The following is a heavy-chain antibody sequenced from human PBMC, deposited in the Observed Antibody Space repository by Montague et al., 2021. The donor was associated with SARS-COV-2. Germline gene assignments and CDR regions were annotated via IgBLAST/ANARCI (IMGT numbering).Heavy chain of an antibody. CDR1: GDSVSGNSAT. J-gene: IGHJ6*02. CDR2: TYYRSKWYN. CDR3: TSGREGNYNVMDV. V-gene: IGHV6-1*01. Sequence: CAISGDSVSGNSATWNWVRQSPSRGLEWLGRTYYRSKWYNDYAVXXRCRVTTNPDTSKNQFSLQLNSVTPEDTAIYYCTSGREGNYNVMDVWGQGTTVTVSS. D-gene: IGHD1-1*01.